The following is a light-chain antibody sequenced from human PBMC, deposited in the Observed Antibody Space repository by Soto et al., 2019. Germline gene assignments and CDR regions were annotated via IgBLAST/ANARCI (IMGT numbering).Light chain of an antibody. Sequence: QSVLTQPPSVSGTPGQRVIISCSGSRSNIGSNSVNWYQQLTGTAPKLLIYINDQRPSGVPDRFSGSTSGTSVSLAISGLQSEDEADYYCASWDDRLKGYVFGTGTKVTVL. CDR2: IND. CDR3: ASWDDRLKGYV. CDR1: RSNIGSNS. J-gene: IGLJ1*01. V-gene: IGLV1-44*01.